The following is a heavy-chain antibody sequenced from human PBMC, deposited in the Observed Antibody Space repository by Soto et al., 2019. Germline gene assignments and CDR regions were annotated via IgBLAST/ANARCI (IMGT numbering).Heavy chain of an antibody. CDR3: AKDAVVVAATYDYYYYMDV. V-gene: IGHV3-9*01. CDR2: ISWNSGSI. D-gene: IGHD2-15*01. Sequence: EVQLVESGGGLVQPGRSLRLSCAASGFTFDDYAMHWVRQAPGKGLEWVSGISWNSGSIGYADSVKGRFTISRDNAKNSLYLQMNSLRAEDTALYYCAKDAVVVAATYDYYYYMDVWGKGTTVTVSS. J-gene: IGHJ6*03. CDR1: GFTFDDYA.